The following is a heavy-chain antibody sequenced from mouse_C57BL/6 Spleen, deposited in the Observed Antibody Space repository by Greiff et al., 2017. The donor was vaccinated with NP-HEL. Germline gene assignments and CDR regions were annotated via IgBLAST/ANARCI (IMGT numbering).Heavy chain of an antibody. J-gene: IGHJ1*03. CDR2: INYDGSST. Sequence: EVKLMESEGGLVQPGSSMKLSCTASGFTFSDYYMAWVRQVPEKGLEWVANINYDGSSTYYLDSLKSRFIISRDNAKNILYLQMSSLKSEDTATYYCARVGVYYGNYWYFDVWGTGTTVTVSS. D-gene: IGHD2-1*01. CDR3: ARVGVYYGNYWYFDV. V-gene: IGHV5-16*01. CDR1: GFTFSDYY.